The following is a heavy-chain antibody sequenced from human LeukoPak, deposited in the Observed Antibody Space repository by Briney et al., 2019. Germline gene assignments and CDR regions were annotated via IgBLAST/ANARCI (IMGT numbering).Heavy chain of an antibody. J-gene: IGHJ3*02. V-gene: IGHV4-59*01. CDR1: GGSISGYY. CDR2: IYYGGNT. CDR3: ARDNGEVSSGAFDI. D-gene: IGHD2-8*01. Sequence: SETLSLTCTVSGGSISGYYWSWIRQPPGKGLEWIAYIYYGGNTNYNPSLKSRVTISLDTSKSQFSLNLGSVTAADTAVYYCARDNGEVSSGAFDIWGQGTMVTVSA.